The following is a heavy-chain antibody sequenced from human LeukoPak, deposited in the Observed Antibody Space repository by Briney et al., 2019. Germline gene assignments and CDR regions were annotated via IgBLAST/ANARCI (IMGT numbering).Heavy chain of an antibody. CDR3: AKELLFQH. CDR1: GFTFSSYW. J-gene: IGHJ1*01. Sequence: GGSLRLSCAASGFTFSSYWMTWIRQAPGKGLEWVANIKQDGSEKYYVDSVKGRFTISRDNSKNTLYLQMNSLRAEDTAVYYCAKELLFQHWGQGTLVTVSS. V-gene: IGHV3-7*01. CDR2: IKQDGSEK. D-gene: IGHD2-15*01.